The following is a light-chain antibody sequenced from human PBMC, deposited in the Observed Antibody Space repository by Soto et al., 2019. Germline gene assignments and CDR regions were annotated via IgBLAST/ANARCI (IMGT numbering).Light chain of an antibody. Sequence: EVVLTQSPATLSLSPGERATLSCRATQSVSGNSLAWYQQKPGQAPRLLIYGASSRAFGIPDRFSGSGSGTDFTLTGTRLEPEDFAIFYCQQYGSPPFTFGQGTRV. CDR1: QSVSGNS. V-gene: IGKV3-20*01. CDR2: GAS. J-gene: IGKJ1*01. CDR3: QQYGSPPFT.